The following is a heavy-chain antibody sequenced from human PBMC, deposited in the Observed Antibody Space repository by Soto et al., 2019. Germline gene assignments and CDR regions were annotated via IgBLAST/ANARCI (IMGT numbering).Heavy chain of an antibody. CDR1: GYTFSAYY. CDR2: SNPKSGGT. CDR3: ARGGTFAYDTSGYYVY. Sequence: GASVKVSCKTSGYTFSAYYMHWGRQAPGQGLEWMGWSNPKSGGTLYAQKFQGRVTMTRDTSISTAYMELSRLRSDDTAVYYCARGGTFAYDTSGYYVYWG. J-gene: IGHJ4*01. V-gene: IGHV1-2*02. D-gene: IGHD3-22*01.